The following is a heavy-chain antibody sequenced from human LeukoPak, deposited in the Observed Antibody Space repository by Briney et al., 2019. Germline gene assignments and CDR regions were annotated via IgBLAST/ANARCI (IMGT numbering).Heavy chain of an antibody. D-gene: IGHD1-26*01. Sequence: GGSLRLSCAASGFTFSNYWMHWVRQAPGKGLVWVSRIYNDGSSTSYADAVKGRFTISRDNAKSTLYLQMNSLRAEDTAVYYCARVRGGSGRSYAADAFDIWGQGTMVTVSS. CDR1: GFTFSNYW. V-gene: IGHV3-74*01. J-gene: IGHJ3*02. CDR3: ARVRGGSGRSYAADAFDI. CDR2: IYNDGSST.